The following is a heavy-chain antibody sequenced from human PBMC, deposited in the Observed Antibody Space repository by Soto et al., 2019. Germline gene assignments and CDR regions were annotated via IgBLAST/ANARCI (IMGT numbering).Heavy chain of an antibody. V-gene: IGHV3-30*18. CDR1: GFTFSSYG. D-gene: IGHD2-15*01. CDR2: ISYDGSNK. CDR3: AKGSQRFRSGPLWYFQH. J-gene: IGHJ1*01. Sequence: QVQLVESGGGVVQPGRSLRLSCAASGFTFSSYGMHWVRQAPGKGLEWVAVISYDGSNKYYADSVKGRFTISRDNSKNTLYLQMNSLRAEDTAVYFCAKGSQRFRSGPLWYFQHWGQGTLVTVSS.